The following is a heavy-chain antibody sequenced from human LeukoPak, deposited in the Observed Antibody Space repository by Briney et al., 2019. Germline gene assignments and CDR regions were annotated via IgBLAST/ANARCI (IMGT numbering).Heavy chain of an antibody. CDR2: ISGSGGST. D-gene: IGHD3-22*01. CDR3: AKDRHRYYYDSSGYYYFDY. V-gene: IGHV3-23*01. CDR1: GFTFSSYC. Sequence: GGSLRLSCAASGFTFSSYCMNWVRQAPGKGLEWVSAISGSGGSTYYADSVKGRFTISRDNSKNTLYLQMNSLRAEDTAVYYCAKDRHRYYYDSSGYYYFDYWGQGTLVTVSS. J-gene: IGHJ4*02.